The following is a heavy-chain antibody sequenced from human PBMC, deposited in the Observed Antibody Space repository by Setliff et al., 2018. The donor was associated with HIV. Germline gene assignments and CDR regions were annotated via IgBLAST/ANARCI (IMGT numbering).Heavy chain of an antibody. D-gene: IGHD6-13*01. V-gene: IGHV4-34*01. Sequence: SETLSLTCAVSGGTFSLHYYTWIRQSPLRGLEWIGEINHSGGTRYNPSLESRVTMSLDSSRKQFSLRLISVTAADTAVYYCARGIPALGTSYYFDNWGQGTRVTVSS. CDR2: INHSGGT. J-gene: IGHJ4*02. CDR3: ARGIPALGTSYYFDN. CDR1: GGTFSLHY.